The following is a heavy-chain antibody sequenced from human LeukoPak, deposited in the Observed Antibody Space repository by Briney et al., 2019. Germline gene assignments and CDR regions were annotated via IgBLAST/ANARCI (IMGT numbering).Heavy chain of an antibody. CDR1: GFTFSSYS. Sequence: GGSLRLSCAASGFTFSSYSMNWVRQAPGKGLEWVSSISGSSSYIYYADSVKGRFTISRDNAKNSLYLQMNSLRAEDTAVYYCARGDCSSTSCYADDYWGQGTLVTVSS. D-gene: IGHD2-2*01. CDR2: ISGSSSYI. V-gene: IGHV3-21*01. J-gene: IGHJ4*02. CDR3: ARGDCSSTSCYADDY.